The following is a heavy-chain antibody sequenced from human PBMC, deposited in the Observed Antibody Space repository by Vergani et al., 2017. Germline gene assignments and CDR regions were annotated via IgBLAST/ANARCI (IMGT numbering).Heavy chain of an antibody. Sequence: EVQLLESGGGLVQPGGSLRLSCSASGFTFSSYAMHWVRQAPGKGLEYVSAISSNGGSTYYADSVKGRFTISRDNSKNTLYLQMSSLRAEDTAVYYCVKDRDSCGWYRWFDPWGQGTLVTVSS. D-gene: IGHD6-19*01. CDR1: GFTFSSYA. CDR3: VKDRDSCGWYRWFDP. J-gene: IGHJ5*02. CDR2: ISSNGGST. V-gene: IGHV3-64D*06.